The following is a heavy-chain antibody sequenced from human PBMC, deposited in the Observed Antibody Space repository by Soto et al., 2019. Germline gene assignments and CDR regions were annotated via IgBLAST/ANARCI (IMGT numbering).Heavy chain of an antibody. V-gene: IGHV5-10-1*01. J-gene: IGHJ6*02. CDR2: IDPSDSYT. D-gene: IGHD3-3*01. CDR3: ARRITTSSYGMDV. Sequence: GASLKISGKGSGYSVTSYWSSGVRQMPGKGLEWMGRIDPSDSYTNYSPSFQGHVTISADKSISTAYLQWSSLKASDTAMYYCARRITTSSYGMDVWGQGTTVTVSS. CDR1: GYSVTSYW.